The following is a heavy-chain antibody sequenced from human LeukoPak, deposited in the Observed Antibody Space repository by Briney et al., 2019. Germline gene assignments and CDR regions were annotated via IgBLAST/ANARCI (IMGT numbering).Heavy chain of an antibody. V-gene: IGHV4-4*02. Sequence: TSETLSLTCAVSGASISRSIWWSWVRQPPGKGLEWIGEIYHGGSTNYNPSLRSRVTISVGKSKNQSSLNLSSVTAADTAVYYCARGEEYGSGTVHFDYWGQGTLVTVSS. CDR2: IYHGGST. CDR3: ARGEEYGSGTVHFDY. CDR1: GASISRSIW. D-gene: IGHD3-10*01. J-gene: IGHJ4*02.